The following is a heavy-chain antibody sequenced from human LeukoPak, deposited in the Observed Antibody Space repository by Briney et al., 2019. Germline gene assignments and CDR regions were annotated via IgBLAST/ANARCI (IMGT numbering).Heavy chain of an antibody. CDR1: EYTFAGYY. D-gene: IGHD1-26*01. J-gene: IGHJ4*02. Sequence: ASVKVSCKASEYTFAGYYMHWVRQAPGQGLEWMGRINPNSGGTSYAQKFLGRVTMTRDTSISTAYMELSRLRSDDTAVYYCARDKIVGATNFDYWGQGTLVTVSS. V-gene: IGHV1-2*06. CDR3: ARDKIVGATNFDY. CDR2: INPNSGGT.